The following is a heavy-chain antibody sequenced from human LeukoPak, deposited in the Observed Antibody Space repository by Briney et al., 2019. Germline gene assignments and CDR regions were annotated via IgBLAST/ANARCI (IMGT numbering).Heavy chain of an antibody. J-gene: IGHJ6*03. V-gene: IGHV4-34*01. CDR3: ARGRSNYYYYYYMDV. D-gene: IGHD4-11*01. CDR1: GGSFSGYY. CDR2: INHSGST. Sequence: SETLSLTCAVYGGSFSGYYWSWIRQPPGKGLGWIGEINHSGSTNYNPSLKSRVTISVDTSKNQFSLKLSSVTAADTAVYYCARGRSNYYYYYYMDVWGKGTTVTVSS.